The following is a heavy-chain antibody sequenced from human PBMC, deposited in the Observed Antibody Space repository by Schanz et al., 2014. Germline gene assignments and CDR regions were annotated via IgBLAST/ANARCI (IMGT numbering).Heavy chain of an antibody. Sequence: EVRLVESGGALVQPGGSLRLSCAASGFSFSDLWMSWVRQAPGKGLQWVANINNRGTEKNYVDSVKGRFTISRDNAKNSLYLEMPSLRGEDTAVYYCARENLNWEAFDIWGQGTVVTVSS. CDR3: ARENLNWEAFDI. CDR2: INNRGTEK. V-gene: IGHV3-7*03. D-gene: IGHD7-27*01. J-gene: IGHJ3*02. CDR1: GFSFSDLW.